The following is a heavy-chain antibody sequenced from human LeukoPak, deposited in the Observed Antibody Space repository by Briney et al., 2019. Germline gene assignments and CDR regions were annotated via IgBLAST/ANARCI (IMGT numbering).Heavy chain of an antibody. J-gene: IGHJ3*02. CDR2: IYHSGST. Sequence: PSETLSLTCAVSGYSINSGYYWGWIRQPPGKGLEWIGSIYHSGSTYYNPSLKSRVTISVDTSKNQFSLKLSSVTAADTAVYYCARVKVLWFGASAFDIWGQGTMVTVSS. CDR1: GYSINSGYY. CDR3: ARVKVLWFGASAFDI. D-gene: IGHD3-10*01. V-gene: IGHV4-38-2*01.